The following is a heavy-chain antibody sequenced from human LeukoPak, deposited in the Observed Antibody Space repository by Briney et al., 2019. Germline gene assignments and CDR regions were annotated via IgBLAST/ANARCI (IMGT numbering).Heavy chain of an antibody. CDR1: GFNISRYW. J-gene: IGHJ1*01. Sequence: GGSLRLSCAASGFNISRYWMHWVRQAPGKGLMWVSLMSSDGSNTNYADSVKGRFTISRDKAKNTLHLQMNSLRAEDTAVYYCLGDVGCGQGTLVTVSS. V-gene: IGHV3-74*01. CDR3: LGDVG. CDR2: MSSDGSNT. D-gene: IGHD2-21*01.